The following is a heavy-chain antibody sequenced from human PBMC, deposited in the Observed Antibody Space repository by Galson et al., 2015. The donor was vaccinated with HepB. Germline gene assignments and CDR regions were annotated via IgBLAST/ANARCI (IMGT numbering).Heavy chain of an antibody. J-gene: IGHJ4*02. Sequence: SLRLSCAASGFTFSSYAINWVRQAPGKGLEWVSVISGSGGTTYYADSVRGRFTISRDNSKNTLSLQMNSLRVDDTAIYYCAKGWRQGPSSGLDYWGQGTLVTVSS. CDR2: ISGSGGTT. CDR1: GFTFSSYA. V-gene: IGHV3-23*01. CDR3: AKGWRQGPSSGLDY. D-gene: IGHD6-19*01.